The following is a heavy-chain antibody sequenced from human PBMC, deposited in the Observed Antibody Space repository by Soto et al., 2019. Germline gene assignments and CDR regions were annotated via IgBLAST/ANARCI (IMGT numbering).Heavy chain of an antibody. V-gene: IGHV1-18*01. CDR1: GYTFTSYG. J-gene: IGHJ5*02. CDR2: ISAYNRCT. Sequence: ASVKVSCKASGYTFTSYGISWVRQAPGQGLEWMRWISAYNRCTIYAQKLQGRVTMTTDTASRTAYIELRCLRSDDTAVYYCARAGIVVVIYPEIWFDPWCQVTLVTVSS. D-gene: IGHD3-22*01. CDR3: ARAGIVVVIYPEIWFDP.